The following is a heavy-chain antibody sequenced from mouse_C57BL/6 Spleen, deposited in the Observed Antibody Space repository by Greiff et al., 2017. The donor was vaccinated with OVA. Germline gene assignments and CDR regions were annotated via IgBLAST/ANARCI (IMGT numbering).Heavy chain of an antibody. CDR2: IDPSDSET. CDR3: ARWGDPRYFDV. V-gene: IGHV1-52*01. CDR1: GYTFTSYW. Sequence: QVQLQQPGAELVRPGSSVKLSCKASGYTFTSYWMHWVKQRPIQGLEWIGNIDPSDSETHYNQKFKDKATLTVDKSSSTAYMQLSSLTSEDSAAYYCARWGDPRYFDVWGTGTTVTVSS. J-gene: IGHJ1*03.